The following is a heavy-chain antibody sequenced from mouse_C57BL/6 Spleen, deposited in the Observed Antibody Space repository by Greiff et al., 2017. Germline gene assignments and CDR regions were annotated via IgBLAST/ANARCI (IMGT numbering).Heavy chain of an antibody. CDR3: AICYNYGYYAMDY. D-gene: IGHD2-4*01. Sequence: VQLQQSGPELVKPGASVKISCKASGYSFTDYNMNWVKQSNGKSLEWIGVINPNYGTTSYNQKFKGKATLTVDQSSSTAYMQLNSLTSEDSAVYSCAICYNYGYYAMDYWGQGTSVTVSS. V-gene: IGHV1-39*01. CDR2: INPNYGTT. CDR1: GYSFTDYN. J-gene: IGHJ4*01.